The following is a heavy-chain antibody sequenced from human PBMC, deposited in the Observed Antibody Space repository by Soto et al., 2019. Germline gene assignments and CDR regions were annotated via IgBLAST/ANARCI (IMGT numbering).Heavy chain of an antibody. V-gene: IGHV3-66*01. J-gene: IGHJ4*02. D-gene: IGHD3-3*01. CDR1: GFIFSSYD. Sequence: PGGSLRLSCAASGFIFSSYDVHWVRQAPGKGLEWVSVIYSGGSTYYADSVKGRFTISRDNSKNTLYLQMNSLRAEDTAVYYCGRGPDRALHYDFWSGPKYFDYWGQGTLVTVSS. CDR2: IYSGGST. CDR3: GRGPDRALHYDFWSGPKYFDY.